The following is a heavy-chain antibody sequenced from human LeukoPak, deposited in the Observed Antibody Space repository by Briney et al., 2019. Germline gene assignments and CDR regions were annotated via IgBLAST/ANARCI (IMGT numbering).Heavy chain of an antibody. V-gene: IGHV3-53*01. J-gene: IGHJ4*02. D-gene: IGHD6-19*01. CDR2: IYSGGST. CDR3: AKPAISSRGWYYDY. CDR1: EFTVSSNY. Sequence: GGSLRLSCAASEFTVSSNYMSWVRQAPGKGLEWVSVIYSGGSTYYADSVKGRFTISRDNSKNTLYLQMNSLRAEDTAVYYCAKPAISSRGWYYDYWGQGTLVTVSS.